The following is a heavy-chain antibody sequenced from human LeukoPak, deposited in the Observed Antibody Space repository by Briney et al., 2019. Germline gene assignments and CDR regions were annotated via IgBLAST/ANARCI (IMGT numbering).Heavy chain of an antibody. Sequence: SETLSLTCTVSGGSISSSSYYWGWIRQPPGKGLEWIGSIYYSGSTYYNPSLKSRVTISVDTSKNQFSLKLSSVTAADTAVYYCARHPYSSSLDYWGQGILVTVSS. D-gene: IGHD6-13*01. V-gene: IGHV4-39*01. J-gene: IGHJ4*02. CDR1: GGSISSSSYY. CDR3: ARHPYSSSLDY. CDR2: IYYSGST.